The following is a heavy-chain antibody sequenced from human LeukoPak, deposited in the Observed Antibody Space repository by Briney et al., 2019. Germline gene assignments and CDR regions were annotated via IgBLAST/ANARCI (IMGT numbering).Heavy chain of an antibody. D-gene: IGHD3-10*01. V-gene: IGHV4-39*07. Sequence: SETLSLTCTVSGGSISSSSYYWGWIRQPPGKGLERIGSIYYSGSTYYNPSLKSRVTISVDTSKNHFSLKLSSVTAADTAVYYCARDQRITMVRGVITFDYWGQGTLVTVSS. J-gene: IGHJ4*02. CDR1: GGSISSSSYY. CDR3: ARDQRITMVRGVITFDY. CDR2: IYYSGST.